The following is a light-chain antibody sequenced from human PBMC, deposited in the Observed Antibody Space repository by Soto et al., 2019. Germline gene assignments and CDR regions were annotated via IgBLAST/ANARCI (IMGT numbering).Light chain of an antibody. J-gene: IGLJ1*01. CDR3: QSYDSSLSGGV. CDR2: DVS. Sequence: QSALTQPRSVSGSPGQSVTISCTGTSSDVGGYNYVSWYQQHPGKAPKLMIYDVSKRPSGVPDRFSGSKSGTSASLAITGLQAEDEADYYCQSYDSSLSGGVFGTGTKVTVL. V-gene: IGLV2-11*01. CDR1: SSDVGGYNY.